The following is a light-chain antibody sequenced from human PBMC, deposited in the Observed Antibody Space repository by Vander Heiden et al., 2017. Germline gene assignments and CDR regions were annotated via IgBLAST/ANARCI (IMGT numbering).Light chain of an antibody. CDR1: RCISRN. V-gene: IGKV3-15*01. J-gene: IGKJ1*01. CDR3: QQYNNWPPSWT. Sequence: EIVMTQSPPTLSVSPGERATLSCRASRCISRNLAWYQQKPGQAPRLLIYGASARATGVTDRFSGSGSGTEFTLTISSLQSVDSAVYYCQQYNNWPPSWTFGQGTKVEV. CDR2: GAS.